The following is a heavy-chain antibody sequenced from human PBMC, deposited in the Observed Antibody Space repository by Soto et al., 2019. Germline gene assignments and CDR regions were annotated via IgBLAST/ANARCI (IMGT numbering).Heavy chain of an antibody. V-gene: IGHV3-33*01. Sequence: QVQVVESGGGGVQPGRSLRLSCVASGFTFSGYSMHCVRQAPGKGLEWMAIIRYDVSNIYYADSVRGRFAISRDNSKNTLFLQMDSLGGEDRAVYYCARDGVGATASWGYLDYWGQGALVTVCS. J-gene: IGHJ4*02. CDR1: GFTFSGYS. D-gene: IGHD3-16*01. CDR2: IRYDVSNI. CDR3: ARDGVGATASWGYLDY.